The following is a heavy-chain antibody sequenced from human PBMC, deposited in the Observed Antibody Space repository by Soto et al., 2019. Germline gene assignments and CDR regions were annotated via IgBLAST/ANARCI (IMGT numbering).Heavy chain of an antibody. V-gene: IGHV3-23*01. J-gene: IGHJ4*02. D-gene: IGHD4-17*01. CDR3: AKDRIRVTTSFDY. Sequence: GGSLRLSCAASGFTFSSYAMSWVRQAPGKGLEWVSAISGSGGSTYYADSVKGRFTISRDNSKNTLYLQMNSLRADDTAVYYCAKDRIRVTTSFDYWGQGTLVTVSS. CDR1: GFTFSSYA. CDR2: ISGSGGST.